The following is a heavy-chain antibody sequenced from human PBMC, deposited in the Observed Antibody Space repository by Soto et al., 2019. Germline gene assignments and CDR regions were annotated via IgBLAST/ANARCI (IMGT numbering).Heavy chain of an antibody. CDR3: ARSMTSRGPQRYYFDY. J-gene: IGHJ4*02. V-gene: IGHV1-69*13. Sequence: ASVKVSCRASGGTFSSYAISWVRQAPGQGLEWMGGIIPIFGTANYAQKFQGRVTITADESTSIAYMELSGVRSEDTAVYYCARSMTSRGPQRYYFDYWGQGTLVTVSS. CDR1: GGTFSSYA. D-gene: IGHD4-17*01. CDR2: IIPIFGTA.